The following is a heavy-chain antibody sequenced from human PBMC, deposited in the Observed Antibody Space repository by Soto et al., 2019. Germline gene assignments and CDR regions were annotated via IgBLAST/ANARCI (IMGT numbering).Heavy chain of an antibody. D-gene: IGHD6-13*01. CDR1: GESFSAYY. J-gene: IGHJ5*02. CDR2: IHHGGST. V-gene: IGHV4-34*02. CDR3: ARGLGITAGAPNWFDP. Sequence: QAQLKQWGAGLLKPSETLSLTCAVYGESFSAYYWSWIRQSPERGLEWIGVIHHGGSTSSNPSLTSRVIISVDTSKNQFSLTLTSVTAADTAVYYCARGLGITAGAPNWFDPWGQGILVTVSS.